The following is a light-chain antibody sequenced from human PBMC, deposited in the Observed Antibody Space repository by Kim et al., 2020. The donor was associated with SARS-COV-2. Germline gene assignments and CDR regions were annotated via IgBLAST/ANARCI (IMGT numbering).Light chain of an antibody. CDR3: QSYNRDNVL. V-gene: IGLV6-57*03. J-gene: IGLJ2*01. Sequence: GKTVTISCTRSSGSIDDKYVQWYQQRPGGVPTTVIYEDDHRPSGVSDRFYGSIDTSSNSASLAISGLRTEDEADYYCQSYNRDNVLFGGGTQLTVL. CDR1: SGSIDDKY. CDR2: EDD.